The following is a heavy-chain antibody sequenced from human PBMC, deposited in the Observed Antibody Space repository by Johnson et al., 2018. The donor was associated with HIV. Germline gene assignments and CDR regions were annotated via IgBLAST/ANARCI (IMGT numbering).Heavy chain of an antibody. V-gene: IGHV3-53*01. D-gene: IGHD1-26*01. CDR2: IYSGGST. Sequence: VQLVESGGGLIQPGGSLRLSCAASGFTVSSNYMSWVRQAPGKGLEWVSVIYSGGSTGYADSVKARFMISRDNAKNSLYLQMNSLRVEDTALYYCVRVGGNGNYFFDPFDMWGQGTMVTVSS. CDR1: GFTVSSNY. CDR3: VRVGGNGNYFFDPFDM. J-gene: IGHJ3*02.